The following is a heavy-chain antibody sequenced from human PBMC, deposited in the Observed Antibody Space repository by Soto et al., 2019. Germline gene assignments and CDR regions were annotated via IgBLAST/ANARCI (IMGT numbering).Heavy chain of an antibody. CDR2: INAANGNT. D-gene: IGHD2-15*01. V-gene: IGHV1-3*01. Sequence: QVQLVQSGAAVKKPGTSVNVSCKASGYTFTSYAMHWVRQAPGQRLEWMGWINAANGNTIYSQKFQGRVTITRDTSASTAYIVLSSLRSEDTAVYYCARGSCSGVSCYSFHFDYWGHGTLVTVSS. CDR3: ARGSCSGVSCYSFHFDY. J-gene: IGHJ4*01. CDR1: GYTFTSYA.